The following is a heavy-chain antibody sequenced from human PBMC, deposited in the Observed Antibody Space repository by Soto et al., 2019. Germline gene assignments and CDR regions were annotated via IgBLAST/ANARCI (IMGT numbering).Heavy chain of an antibody. CDR2: ISGSGGST. J-gene: IGHJ4*02. D-gene: IGHD3-9*01. Sequence: PGGSLRLSCAASGFTISSYAMSWVRQAPGKGLEWVSAISGSGGSTYYADSVRGRFTISRDNSKNTLYLQMNSLRAEDTAVYYCAKLTYYDIGKGYFDYWGQGTLATVSS. V-gene: IGHV3-23*01. CDR3: AKLTYYDIGKGYFDY. CDR1: GFTISSYA.